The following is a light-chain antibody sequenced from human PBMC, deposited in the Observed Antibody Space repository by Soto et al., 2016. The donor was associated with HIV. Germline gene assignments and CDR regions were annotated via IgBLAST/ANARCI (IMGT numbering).Light chain of an antibody. Sequence: DIVLTQSPLSLPVTPGEPASISCRSSQNLLHSNGYNYLDWYLQKPGQSPQLLMYLGSIRASGVPDRFSGSGSGTDFTLRISRVEAEDVGLYYCMQALQSPITFGQGTRLEIK. CDR1: QNLLHSNGYNY. CDR2: LGS. V-gene: IGKV2-28*01. J-gene: IGKJ5*01. CDR3: MQALQSPIT.